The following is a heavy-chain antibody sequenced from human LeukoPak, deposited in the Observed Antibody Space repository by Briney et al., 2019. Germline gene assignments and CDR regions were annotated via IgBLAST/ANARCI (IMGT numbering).Heavy chain of an antibody. CDR3: VREKRSGTTWNFYYYMDV. V-gene: IGHV3-20*04. D-gene: IGHD1-1*01. J-gene: IGHJ6*03. Sequence: PGGSLRLSCVASGFTFEDYGMSWVRQVPGKGLEWVSDISWNGGSTGYADSVKGRFTIARDNAKNSLHLQMNSLSAEDTAFYYCVREKRSGTTWNFYYYMDVWGIGTTVTVS. CDR1: GFTFEDYG. CDR2: ISWNGGST.